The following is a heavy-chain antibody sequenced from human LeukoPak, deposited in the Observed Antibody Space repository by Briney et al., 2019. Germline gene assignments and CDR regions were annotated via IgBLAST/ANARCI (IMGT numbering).Heavy chain of an antibody. CDR1: GFTFRSRA. CDR3: AKAPRSAHDAFDI. Sequence: GGSLRLSCVGSGFTFRSRAMSWVRQAPEKGLEFVSGIYENGGTTYYADSVKGRFSISRDNSKNTLYLQMNSLRAEDTAVYYCAKAPRSAHDAFDIWGQGTMVTVSS. V-gene: IGHV3-23*01. J-gene: IGHJ3*02. CDR2: IYENGGTT.